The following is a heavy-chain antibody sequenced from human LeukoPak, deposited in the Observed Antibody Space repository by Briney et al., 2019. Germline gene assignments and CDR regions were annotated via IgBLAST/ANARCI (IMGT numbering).Heavy chain of an antibody. V-gene: IGHV5-51*01. Sequence: GESLKISCKTSGYNFPINWIGWVRQMPGKGLQWMGVIYPGDSDTRYSPSFQGQVTISADMSISTAYLQWGSLKASDTAMYYCARSSDYVFDYWGQGTQVTVSS. CDR2: IYPGDSDT. CDR3: ARSSDYVFDY. J-gene: IGHJ4*02. CDR1: GYNFPINW. D-gene: IGHD4-17*01.